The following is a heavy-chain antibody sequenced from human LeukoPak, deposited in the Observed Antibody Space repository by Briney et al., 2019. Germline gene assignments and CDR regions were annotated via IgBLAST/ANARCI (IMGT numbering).Heavy chain of an antibody. CDR2: ISSSSNYI. V-gene: IGHV3-21*01. D-gene: IGHD3-9*01. J-gene: IGHJ4*02. Sequence: PGGSLRLSCAASGFTFSNAWMNWVRQAPGKGLQWVSSISSSSNYIHYADSVKGRFTISRDNAKNSLYLQMNSLRAEDTAVYYCARVQSGILTGYIDYWGQGTLVTVSS. CDR1: GFTFSNAW. CDR3: ARVQSGILTGYIDY.